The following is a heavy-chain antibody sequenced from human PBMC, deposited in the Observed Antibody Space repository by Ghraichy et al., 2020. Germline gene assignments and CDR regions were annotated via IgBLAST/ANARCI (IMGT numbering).Heavy chain of an antibody. Sequence: SVKVSCKASGGIFGSYVISWVRQAPGQGLEWMGGIIPIFDTADYAQKFQGRVTITADESTSTAYMELSSLRSEDTAVYFCARVRRTGGYTDGYFESWGQGTLVTVSS. CDR2: IIPIFDTA. J-gene: IGHJ4*02. D-gene: IGHD5-24*01. CDR1: GGIFGSYV. V-gene: IGHV1-69*13. CDR3: ARVRRTGGYTDGYFES.